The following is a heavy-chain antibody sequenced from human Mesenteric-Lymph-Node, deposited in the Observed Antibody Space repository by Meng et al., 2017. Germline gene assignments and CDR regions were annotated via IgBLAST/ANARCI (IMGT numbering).Heavy chain of an antibody. J-gene: IGHJ4*02. Sequence: SGPTLVKPTETLTLTCTVSGFSLSNARMGVSWIRQPPGKALEWLAHIFSNDEKSNSTSMKSRLTISKDTSKSQVVLTMTNMYPVDTATYYCARTPRDILTGYYYPAEYYFDYWGQGTLVTVSS. CDR3: ARTPRDILTGYYYPAEYYFDY. V-gene: IGHV2-26*01. CDR1: GFSLSNARMG. CDR2: IFSNDEK. D-gene: IGHD3-9*01.